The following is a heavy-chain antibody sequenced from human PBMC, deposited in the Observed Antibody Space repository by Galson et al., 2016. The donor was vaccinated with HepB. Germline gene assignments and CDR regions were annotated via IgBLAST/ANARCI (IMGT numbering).Heavy chain of an antibody. CDR2: IHSSGST. V-gene: IGHV3-53*01. J-gene: IGHJ4*02. CDR3: ARFSGWWAFDY. Sequence: SLRLSCAASGLTVSSSYMGWVRQAPGKGLEWVSIIHSSGSTFYATSVKGRFSISRDSSKNTLYLQMSSLTAEDTAVYFCARFSGWWAFDYWGQGTLVTVSS. CDR1: GLTVSSSY. D-gene: IGHD6-19*01.